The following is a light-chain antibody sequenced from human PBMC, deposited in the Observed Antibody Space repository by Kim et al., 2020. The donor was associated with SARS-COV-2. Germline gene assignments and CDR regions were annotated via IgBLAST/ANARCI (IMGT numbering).Light chain of an antibody. Sequence: SYELTQPPSVSVSPGQTASITCSGYKLGDKYVSWYQQKPGQSPVVVIYQDSKRPSGIPERFSGSNSGNTATLTISGTQAMDEADYYCQAWDSSSWVFGGG. J-gene: IGLJ3*02. CDR3: QAWDSSSWV. V-gene: IGLV3-1*01. CDR1: KLGDKY. CDR2: QDS.